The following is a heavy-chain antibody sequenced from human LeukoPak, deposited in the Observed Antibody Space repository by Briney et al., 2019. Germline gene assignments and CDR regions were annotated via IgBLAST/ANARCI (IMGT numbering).Heavy chain of an antibody. V-gene: IGHV4-59*01. Sequence: SETLSLTCTVSGGSISSYYWSWIRQPPGKGLEWIGYIYYSGSTNYNPSLKSRVTISVDTSKNQFSLKLSSVTAADTAVYYCARPVEMATIYAFDIWGQGTMVTVSS. CDR2: IYYSGST. CDR3: ARPVEMATIYAFDI. D-gene: IGHD5-24*01. J-gene: IGHJ3*02. CDR1: GGSISSYY.